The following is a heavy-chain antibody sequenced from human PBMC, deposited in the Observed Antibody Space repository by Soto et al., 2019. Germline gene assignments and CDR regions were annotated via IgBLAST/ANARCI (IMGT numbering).Heavy chain of an antibody. CDR3: TTAQVIAVAGNYLDY. Sequence: GESLKISCKGSGYSFTSYWIGWVRQMPGKGLEWMGIIYPGDSDTRYSPSFQGQVTISADKSISTAYLQMNSLKTEDTAVYYCTTAQVIAVAGNYLDYWGQGTLVTVSS. CDR1: GYSFTSYW. J-gene: IGHJ4*02. CDR2: IYPGDSDT. V-gene: IGHV5-51*01. D-gene: IGHD6-19*01.